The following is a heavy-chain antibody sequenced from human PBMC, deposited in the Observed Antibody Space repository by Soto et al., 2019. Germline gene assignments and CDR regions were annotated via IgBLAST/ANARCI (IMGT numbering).Heavy chain of an antibody. Sequence: QLMQSGAEVKKPGSSLKVSCKASGGTLTTYNINWVRQAPGQGLGWMGRIIPVLDIANYAQKFQGRVTVTADKSTSTGSLELSSMTSADTAVYYCARGIAAADAGGNWFDPWGEGTLVTVSS. D-gene: IGHD6-13*01. V-gene: IGHV1-69*02. CDR2: IIPVLDIA. CDR1: GGTLTTYN. CDR3: ARGIAAADAGGNWFDP. J-gene: IGHJ5*02.